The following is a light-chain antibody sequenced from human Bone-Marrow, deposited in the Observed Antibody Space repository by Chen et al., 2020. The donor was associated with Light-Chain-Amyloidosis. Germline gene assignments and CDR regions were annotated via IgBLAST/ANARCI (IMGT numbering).Light chain of an antibody. V-gene: IGKV3-11*01. Sequence: EIVLTQSPATLSLSPGERATLSCRASQSVSSYLAWYQQKPGQAPRLLIYDASNRATGIPARFNGSGSGTDFTLTISSLEPEDFAVYYCQQRSNWRTFGQGTKLEIK. CDR1: QSVSSY. CDR2: DAS. CDR3: QQRSNWRT. J-gene: IGKJ2*01.